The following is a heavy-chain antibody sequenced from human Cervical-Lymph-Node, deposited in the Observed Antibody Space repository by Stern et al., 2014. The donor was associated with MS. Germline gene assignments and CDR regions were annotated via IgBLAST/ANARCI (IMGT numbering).Heavy chain of an antibody. CDR1: GYTFTSYY. V-gene: IGHV1-46*01. D-gene: IGHD6-19*01. CDR2: INPNGGST. Sequence: VQLVESGAEVKTPGASVELSCKASGYTFTSYYTHWVRQAPGQGLEWMGIINPNGGSTSYAQKFQGRVTMTRDTSTSTVYMEVSSLRSEDTAVYYCAREVAGHRLGMMDVWGQGTSVTVSS. J-gene: IGHJ6*02. CDR3: AREVAGHRLGMMDV.